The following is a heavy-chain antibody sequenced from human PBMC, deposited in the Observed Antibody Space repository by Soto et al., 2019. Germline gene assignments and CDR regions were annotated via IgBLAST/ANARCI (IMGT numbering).Heavy chain of an antibody. Sequence: QVQLVQSGAEVKKPGSSVKVSCKASGGTFSSYAISWVRQAPGQGLEWMGGIIPVFGTGIYAQKFQGRVTNTAYKSTNTAYMELSSLRSEDTAVYFCAIVGGTGGYTYGLDYWGQGTLVTVSS. J-gene: IGHJ4*02. CDR3: AIVGGTGGYTYGLDY. D-gene: IGHD5-18*01. CDR2: IIPVFGTG. V-gene: IGHV1-69*06. CDR1: GGTFSSYA.